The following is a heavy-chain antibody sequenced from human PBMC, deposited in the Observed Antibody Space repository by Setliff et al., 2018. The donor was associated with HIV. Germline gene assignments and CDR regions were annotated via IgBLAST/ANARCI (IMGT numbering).Heavy chain of an antibody. Sequence: RLSCTTSGFTFGDYPMGWFRQAPGKGLEWVSFIRTKAYGGTTEYAASVEGRFSTSRDDSKSIVYLQMNSLRTEDTAVYYCTRGGRPTDEYVWFDPWGQGTLVTVSS. CDR2: IRTKAYGGTT. V-gene: IGHV3-49*03. J-gene: IGHJ5*02. D-gene: IGHD4-17*01. CDR3: TRGGRPTDEYVWFDP. CDR1: GFTFGDYP.